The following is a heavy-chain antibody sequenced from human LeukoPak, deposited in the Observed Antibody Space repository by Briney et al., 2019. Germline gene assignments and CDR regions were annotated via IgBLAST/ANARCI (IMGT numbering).Heavy chain of an antibody. V-gene: IGHV3-13*01. D-gene: IGHD3-10*01. CDR1: GFTFSSSD. CDR3: AKDTTIVRGVIITYYYYYYMDV. J-gene: IGHJ6*03. Sequence: PGGSLRLSCAASGFTFSSSDMHWVRQPTGKGLEWVSAIGTIGDTYYPGSVKGRFTISRDNSKNTLYLQMNSLRAEDTAVYYCAKDTTIVRGVIITYYYYYYMDVWGKGTTVTISS. CDR2: IGTIGDT.